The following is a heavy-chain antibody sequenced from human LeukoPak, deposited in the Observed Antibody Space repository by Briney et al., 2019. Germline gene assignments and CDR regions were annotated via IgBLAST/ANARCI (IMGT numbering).Heavy chain of an antibody. CDR2: IIPIFGTA. J-gene: IGHJ5*02. V-gene: IGHV1-69*13. Sequence: SVKVSCKASGGTFSSYAISWVRQAPGQGLEWMGGIIPIFGTANYAQKFQGRVTITADESTSTAYMELSSLRSEDTAVYYCAREEGRYCSSTSCERGVYNWFDPWGQGTLVTVSS. D-gene: IGHD2-2*01. CDR1: GGTFSSYA. CDR3: AREEGRYCSSTSCERGVYNWFDP.